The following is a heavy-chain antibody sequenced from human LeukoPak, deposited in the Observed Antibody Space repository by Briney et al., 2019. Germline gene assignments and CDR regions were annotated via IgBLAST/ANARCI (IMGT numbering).Heavy chain of an antibody. CDR3: ARVQSSSSSDYFDY. V-gene: IGHV1-69*04. Sequence: SVKVSCKASGGTFSSYAISWVRQAPGQGLEWMGRIIPILGIANYTQKFQGRVTITADKSTSTAYMELSSLRSEDTAVYYCARVQSSSSSDYFDYWGQGTLVTVSS. J-gene: IGHJ4*02. CDR1: GGTFSSYA. D-gene: IGHD6-6*01. CDR2: IIPILGIA.